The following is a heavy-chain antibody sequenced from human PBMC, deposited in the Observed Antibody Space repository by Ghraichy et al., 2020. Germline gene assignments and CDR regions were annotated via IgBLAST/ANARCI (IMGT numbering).Heavy chain of an antibody. V-gene: IGHV4-30-2*01. CDR1: GGSISSDNYS. Sequence: SETLSLTCAVSGGSISSDNYSWSWIRQPPGKGLECIGYIYHSGSTYYNPSLKSRVTISVDRSKNQFSLKLTSVTAADTDVYFCARVGWGSLPYFDYWGQGTLVTVSS. CDR2: IYHSGST. J-gene: IGHJ4*02. CDR3: ARVGWGSLPYFDY. D-gene: IGHD7-27*01.